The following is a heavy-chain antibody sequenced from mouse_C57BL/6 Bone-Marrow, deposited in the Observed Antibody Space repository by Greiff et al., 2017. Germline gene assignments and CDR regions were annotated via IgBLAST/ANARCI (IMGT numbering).Heavy chain of an antibody. Sequence: EVQLMESGGDLVKPGGSLKLSCAASGFTFSSYGMSWVRQTTDKRLEWDATISSGGSYTYYPDSVKGRFTISRDNAKNTLYLQMSSLKSEDTAMYYCARHIAPMDYWGQGTSATVSS. V-gene: IGHV5-6*01. CDR2: ISSGGSYT. CDR3: ARHIAPMDY. CDR1: GFTFSSYG. J-gene: IGHJ4*01.